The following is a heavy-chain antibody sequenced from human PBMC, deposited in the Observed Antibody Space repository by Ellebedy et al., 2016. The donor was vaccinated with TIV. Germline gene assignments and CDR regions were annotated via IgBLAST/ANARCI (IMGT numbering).Heavy chain of an antibody. CDR3: ARRAGGNPIDY. V-gene: IGHV5-51*01. CDR1: GYSFTSYW. D-gene: IGHD4-23*01. Sequence: GGSLRLSXKGSGYSFTSYWIAWVRQMPGKGLEWMGIIYPGDSDTRYSPSFQGQVTISADKSISTAYLQWSSLKASDTAMYYCARRAGGNPIDYWGRGTLVTVSS. CDR2: IYPGDSDT. J-gene: IGHJ4*02.